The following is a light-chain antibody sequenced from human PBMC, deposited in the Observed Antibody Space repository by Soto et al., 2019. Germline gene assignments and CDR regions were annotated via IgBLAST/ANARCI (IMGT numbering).Light chain of an antibody. V-gene: IGKV3-20*01. J-gene: IGKJ1*01. CDR3: QQYGSSWT. CDR1: QSVSSY. Sequence: EIVLTQSPATLSLSPGERATLSCRASQSVSSYLAWYQQKPGQAPRLLIFGASTRATGIPARFSGSGSGTDFTLTISRLEPEDFAVYYCQQYGSSWTFGQGTKVDIK. CDR2: GAS.